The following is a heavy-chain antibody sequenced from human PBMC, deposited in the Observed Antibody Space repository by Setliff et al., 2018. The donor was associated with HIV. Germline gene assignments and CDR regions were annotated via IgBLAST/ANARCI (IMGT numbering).Heavy chain of an antibody. D-gene: IGHD3-10*01. CDR3: ARGLHLRMTMVRGEYYGMDV. Sequence: KPSETLSLTCTVSGGSISSGDYFLSWIRQAPGKGLEWIGCIYYSGSTNYNPSLKSRVTISVDTSKNQFSLKLSSVTAADTAVYYCARGLHLRMTMVRGEYYGMDVWGQGTTVTVSS. CDR1: GGSISSGDYF. J-gene: IGHJ6*02. V-gene: IGHV4-30-4*08. CDR2: IYYSGST.